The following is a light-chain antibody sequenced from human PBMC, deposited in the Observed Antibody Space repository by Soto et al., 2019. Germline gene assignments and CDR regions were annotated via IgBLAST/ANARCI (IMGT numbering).Light chain of an antibody. CDR1: QSVRSDY. CDR2: GAS. CDR3: QQFDGSSYT. Sequence: DIVLTQSPGTLSLSPGERATLSCRASQSVRSDYLAWYQQKPGQTPRLLVYGASNRATGIPDRFSASGSGTVFTLTISRLEADDFAVYYCQQFDGSSYTFCQGSKLEIK. V-gene: IGKV3-20*01. J-gene: IGKJ2*01.